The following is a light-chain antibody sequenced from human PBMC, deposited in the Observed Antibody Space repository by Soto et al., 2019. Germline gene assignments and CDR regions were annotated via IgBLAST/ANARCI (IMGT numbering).Light chain of an antibody. CDR2: GAS. CDR3: QQYGSSPIT. V-gene: IGKV3-20*01. CDR1: QSVGSSY. J-gene: IGKJ5*01. Sequence: EIVLTQSPGTPSLSPGDRATLSCRASQSVGSSYLAWYQQKPGQAPRLLIYGASTRATGIPDRFSGDGSVTHFTLTISRLEAEDFVMYYCQQYGSSPITFGQGTRLEIK.